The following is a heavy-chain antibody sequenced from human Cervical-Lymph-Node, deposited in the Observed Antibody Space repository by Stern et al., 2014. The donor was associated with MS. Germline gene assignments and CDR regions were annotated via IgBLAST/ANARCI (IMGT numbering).Heavy chain of an antibody. Sequence: QVQLQESGPGLVKPSETLSLTCTVSGGSTSSSNYYWGWIRQPPGKGLEWIASISHSGSSYSIPSLKSRLTISIAPSNNQSSLKLISVTAADTAVYYCASLNGSGSYPDYWGQGTLVIVSS. J-gene: IGHJ4*02. CDR2: ISHSGSS. CDR1: GGSTSSSNYY. V-gene: IGHV4-39*01. CDR3: ASLNGSGSYPDY. D-gene: IGHD3-10*01.